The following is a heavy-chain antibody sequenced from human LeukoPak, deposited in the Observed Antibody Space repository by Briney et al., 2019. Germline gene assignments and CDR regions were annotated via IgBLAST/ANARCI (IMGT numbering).Heavy chain of an antibody. D-gene: IGHD5-18*01. V-gene: IGHV4-38-2*02. Sequence: PSETLSLTCTVSGYSIRSGFYWGWIRQPPGKGLEWIGSIYHSGSTNYNPSLKSRVTISVDTSKNQFSLKLSSVTAADTAVYYCARVGTAMDVEDYWGQGTLVTVSS. CDR2: IYHSGST. CDR3: ARVGTAMDVEDY. J-gene: IGHJ4*02. CDR1: GYSIRSGFY.